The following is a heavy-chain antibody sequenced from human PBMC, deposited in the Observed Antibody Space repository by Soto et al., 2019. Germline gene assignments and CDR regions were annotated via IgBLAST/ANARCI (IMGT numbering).Heavy chain of an antibody. CDR1: GGSFSSHG. CDR2: IIPTFGTA. J-gene: IGHJ4*02. D-gene: IGHD1-26*01. V-gene: IGHV1-69*06. CDR3: ASERSAQYFDF. Sequence: QVQLVQSGTVVQRRGSSVKVSCQASGGSFSSHGMAWVRQAPGQGLEWMGGIIPTFGTATYAPKFQGRVTITADKSTNTAYMELSSLSSEDTAVYYCASERSAQYFDFWGQGTLITVSS.